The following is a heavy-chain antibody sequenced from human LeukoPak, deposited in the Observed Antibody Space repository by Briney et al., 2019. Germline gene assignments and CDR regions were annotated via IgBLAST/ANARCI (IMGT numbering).Heavy chain of an antibody. D-gene: IGHD3-22*01. CDR2: ISFDGSNT. CDR3: ARVGVRRYYYDSSGSDY. CDR1: GFTFSTYA. J-gene: IGHJ4*02. V-gene: IGHV3-30*01. Sequence: GRSLRLSCAASGFTFSTYAMHWVRQAPGKGLEWVAVISFDGSNTYYADSVKGRFTISRDNSKNTLYLQMDSLRAEDTAVYYCARVGVRRYYYDSSGSDYWGQGTLVTVSS.